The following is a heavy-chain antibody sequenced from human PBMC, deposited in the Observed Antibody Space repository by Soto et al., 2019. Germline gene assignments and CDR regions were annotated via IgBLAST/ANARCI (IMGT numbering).Heavy chain of an antibody. D-gene: IGHD3-22*01. Sequence: SETLSLTCTVSDGSISNFYWSWIRQPPGKGLEWIGYISSSGNTNYNPSLKSRVSISVDTSKNQFSLNLTSVTAADTAVYHCARAPMVLTRSYFDSWGQGTPVTVSS. J-gene: IGHJ4*02. CDR3: ARAPMVLTRSYFDS. V-gene: IGHV4-59*01. CDR1: DGSISNFY. CDR2: ISSSGNT.